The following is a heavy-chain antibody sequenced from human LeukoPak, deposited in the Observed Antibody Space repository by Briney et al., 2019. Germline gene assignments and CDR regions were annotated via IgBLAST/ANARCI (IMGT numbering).Heavy chain of an antibody. CDR1: GGSISSYY. CDR2: IYYSGST. Sequence: SETLSLTCTVSGGSISSYYWSWIRQPPGKGLEWIGYIYYSGSTNYNPSLKSRVTISVDTSKNQFSLKLSSVTAADTAVYYCARLVYRGNGVDALDIWGQGTMVTVSS. J-gene: IGHJ3*02. D-gene: IGHD1-1*01. V-gene: IGHV4-59*08. CDR3: ARLVYRGNGVDALDI.